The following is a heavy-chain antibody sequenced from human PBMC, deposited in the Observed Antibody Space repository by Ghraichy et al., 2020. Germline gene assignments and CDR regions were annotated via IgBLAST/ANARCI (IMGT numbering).Heavy chain of an antibody. D-gene: IGHD5-24*01. J-gene: IGHJ4*01. V-gene: IGHV3-48*04. CDR2: ISSSSSTI. CDR3: ARDVSLDGYNH. Sequence: WNSYISSSSSTIYYADSVKGRFTISRDNAKNSLYLQMNSLRAEDTAVYYCARDVSLDGYNHWGHGSLVTVPS.